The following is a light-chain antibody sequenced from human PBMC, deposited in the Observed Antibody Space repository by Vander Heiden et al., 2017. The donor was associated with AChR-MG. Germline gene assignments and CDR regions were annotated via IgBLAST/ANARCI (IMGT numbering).Light chain of an antibody. CDR1: ALPKQY. V-gene: IGLV3-25*03. J-gene: IGLJ3*02. Sequence: SHELTQPPSVSVAPGQTARITCSGGALPKQYAYWYQQKPGQAPVLVIYKDSERPSGIPGRFSGSSSGTTVTLTISGVQAEDEADYYCQSADSSGTFWVFGGGTKLTVL. CDR2: KDS. CDR3: QSADSSGTFWV.